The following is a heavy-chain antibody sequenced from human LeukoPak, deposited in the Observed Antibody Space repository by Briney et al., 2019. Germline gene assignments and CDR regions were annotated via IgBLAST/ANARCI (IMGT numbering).Heavy chain of an antibody. V-gene: IGHV1-2*02. CDR3: ARDLVTMVRGVIVY. CDR2: INPNSGGT. J-gene: IGHJ4*02. D-gene: IGHD3-10*01. Sequence: ASVKVSCKASGYTFTGYYMHWVRQAPGQGLEWMGWINPNSGGTNYAQKFQGRVTMTRDTSISTAYMELRSLRSDDTAVYYCARDLVTMVRGVIVYWGQGTLVTVSS. CDR1: GYTFTGYY.